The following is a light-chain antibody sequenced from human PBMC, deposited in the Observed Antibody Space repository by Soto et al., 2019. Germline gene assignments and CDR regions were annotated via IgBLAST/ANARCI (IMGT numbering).Light chain of an antibody. CDR1: QSACSN. CDR3: QQRSNWPT. J-gene: IGKJ5*01. Sequence: EIVLTQSAATLSLSPGERANLXCRASQSACSNVAWYQQKTGKAPRLLIYDASNRDTGITARFSGSGYGTDFNITISSLEPEDLAVYDCQQRSNWPTFGQGTRLEIK. V-gene: IGKV3-11*01. CDR2: DAS.